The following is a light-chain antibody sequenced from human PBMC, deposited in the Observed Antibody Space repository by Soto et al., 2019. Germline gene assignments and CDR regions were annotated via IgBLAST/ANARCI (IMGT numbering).Light chain of an antibody. V-gene: IGLV2-23*01. J-gene: IGLJ2*01. Sequence: QSALTQPASVSGSPGQSITISCTGTSSDVGSYNLVSWYQQHPGKAPKLMIYEGSKRPSGVSNRFSGSKSGNTASLTISGLQAEDEADYYCCSYAGSSTVVFGGVTKLTAL. CDR2: EGS. CDR1: SSDVGSYNL. CDR3: CSYAGSSTVV.